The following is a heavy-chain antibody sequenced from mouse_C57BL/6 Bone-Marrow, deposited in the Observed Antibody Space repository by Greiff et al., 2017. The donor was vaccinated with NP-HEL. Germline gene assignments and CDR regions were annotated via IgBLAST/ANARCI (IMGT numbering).Heavy chain of an antibody. V-gene: IGHV1-53*01. CDR3: ARDYGSSYWYFDV. CDR2: INPSNGGT. D-gene: IGHD1-1*01. Sequence: VQLQQPGTELVKPGASVKLSCKASGYTFTSYWLHWVKQRPGQGLEWIGNINPSNGGTNYNEKFKSKATLTVDKSSSTAYMQLSSLTSEDSAVYYCARDYGSSYWYFDVWGTGTTVTVSS. J-gene: IGHJ1*03. CDR1: GYTFTSYW.